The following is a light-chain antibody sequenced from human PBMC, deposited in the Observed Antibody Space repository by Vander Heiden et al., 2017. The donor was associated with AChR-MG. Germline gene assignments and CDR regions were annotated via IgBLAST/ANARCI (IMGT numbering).Light chain of an antibody. CDR3: QAWDSSTVV. Sequence: SYELTQPPPVSVSPGQTASITCSGDKLGNNFACWFQQRPGQAPMLVIYQDSKRPSVIPERFSGSSSGNTATLTISGTQAMDEAAYYCQAWDSSTVVFGGGTKLTVL. CDR2: QDS. V-gene: IGLV3-1*01. J-gene: IGLJ2*01. CDR1: KLGNNF.